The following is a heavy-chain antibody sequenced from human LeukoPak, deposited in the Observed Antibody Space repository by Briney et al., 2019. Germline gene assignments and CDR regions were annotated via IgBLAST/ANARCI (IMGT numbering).Heavy chain of an antibody. V-gene: IGHV1-69*04. J-gene: IGHJ6*02. D-gene: IGHD6-25*01. Sequence: SVKVSCKASGGTFSNYAISWVRQAPGQGLEWMGRIIPFLDTSTYARKFQGRLIFTADKSTNIAYMELSSLRFQDTAVYYCAREGEAEAAAGLYGLDVWGQGTTVTVAS. CDR1: GGTFSNYA. CDR2: IIPFLDTS. CDR3: AREGEAEAAAGLYGLDV.